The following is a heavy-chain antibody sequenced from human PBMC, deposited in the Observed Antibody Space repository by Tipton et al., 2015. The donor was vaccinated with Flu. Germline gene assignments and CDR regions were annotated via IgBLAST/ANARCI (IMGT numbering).Heavy chain of an antibody. CDR2: IYYSGNT. CDR3: ARAPKESSGYFIAEYFQH. D-gene: IGHD3-22*01. V-gene: IGHV4-61*01. Sequence: TLSLTCTVSGGSASSGSHYWSWMRQPPGKGLEWIGYIYYSGNTSYNPSLKSRVTMSVDTSKNQFSLKLSSVTAADTAVYYCARAPKESSGYFIAEYFQHGGQGTLVTVSS. J-gene: IGHJ1*01. CDR1: GGSASSGSHY.